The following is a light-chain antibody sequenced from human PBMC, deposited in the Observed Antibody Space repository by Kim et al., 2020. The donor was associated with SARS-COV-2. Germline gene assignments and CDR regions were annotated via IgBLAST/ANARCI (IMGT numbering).Light chain of an antibody. V-gene: IGKV3-20*01. J-gene: IGKJ5*01. CDR1: QSVSSIY. CDR3: QQYGSSLIT. Sequence: SPGERATLSCRASQSVSSIYLAWYQQKPGQAPRLLIYGASSRATGIPDRFSGSGSGTDFTLTISRLEPEDFAVYYCQQYGSSLITFGQGTRLEIK. CDR2: GAS.